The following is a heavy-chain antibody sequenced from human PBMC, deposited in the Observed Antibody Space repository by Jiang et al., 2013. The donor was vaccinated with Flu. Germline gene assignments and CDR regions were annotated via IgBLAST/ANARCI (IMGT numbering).Heavy chain of an antibody. CDR3: VRRGISPHSPNWYFDL. CDR1: GVSITRTYYF. J-gene: IGHJ2*01. D-gene: IGHD2/OR15-2a*01. V-gene: IGHV4-39*01. Sequence: GPGLVNRSETLSLSCTVSGVSITRTYYFWGWIRQPPGKRLEWIGTIYYSGNTYYNPSLKSRVTIAVDTSKNQFSLGLTSVSAADTAVYYCVRRGISPHSPNWYFDLWSRGTLVTVSS. CDR2: IYYSGNT.